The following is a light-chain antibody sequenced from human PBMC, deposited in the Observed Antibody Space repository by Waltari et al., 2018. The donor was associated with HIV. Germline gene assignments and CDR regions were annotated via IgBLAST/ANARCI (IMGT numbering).Light chain of an antibody. Sequence: NFMLTHPHSVPASPGKTVTISCTGSSGRVASTYVPWYQQRPGSAPTTVIYKEDQRPSGVPDRFSGSINSSSNSASLTISGLKTEDEADYYCQSFHGITAVFGGGTKLTVL. CDR3: QSFHGITAV. V-gene: IGLV6-57*02. CDR1: SGRVASTY. CDR2: KED. J-gene: IGLJ3*02.